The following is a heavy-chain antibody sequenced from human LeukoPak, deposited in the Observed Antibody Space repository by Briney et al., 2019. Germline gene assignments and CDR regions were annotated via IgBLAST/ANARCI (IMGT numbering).Heavy chain of an antibody. V-gene: IGHV6-1*01. D-gene: IGHD2-2*01. CDR3: ARRLTQYDCFDP. CDR2: TYYRSTWYN. J-gene: IGHJ5*02. Sequence: SQTLSLTCAISGDRSSRNSAAGTWIRQSPSRGLECLGRTYYRSTWYNDYAVSVRGRITVNPDTSKNQFSLHLNSVTPEDTAVYYCARRLTQYDCFDPWGQGILVTVSS. CDR1: GDRSSRNSAA.